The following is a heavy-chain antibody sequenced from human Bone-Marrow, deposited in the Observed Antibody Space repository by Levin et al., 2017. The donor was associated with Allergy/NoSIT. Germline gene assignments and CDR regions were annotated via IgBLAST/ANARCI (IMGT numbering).Heavy chain of an antibody. D-gene: IGHD1-26*01. Sequence: LSLTCAASGFTFSSYSMNWVRQAPGKGLEWVSSISSSSSYIYYADSVKGRFTISRDNAKNSLYLQMNSLRAEDTAVYYCARDLIVGATFVGGYWGQGTLVTVSS. CDR1: GFTFSSYS. CDR2: ISSSSSYI. CDR3: ARDLIVGATFVGGY. V-gene: IGHV3-21*01. J-gene: IGHJ4*02.